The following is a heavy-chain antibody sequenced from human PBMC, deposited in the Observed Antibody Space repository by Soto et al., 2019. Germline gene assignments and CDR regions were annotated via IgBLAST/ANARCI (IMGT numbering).Heavy chain of an antibody. CDR2: IIPIFGTA. Sequence: GASVKVSCKASGGTFSSYAISWVRQAPGQGLEWMGGIIPIFGTANYAQKFQGRVTITADESTSTAYMELSSLRSEDTAVYYCARGGRYCSGGSCHFDYWGQGTLVTVSS. J-gene: IGHJ4*02. CDR1: GGTFSSYA. V-gene: IGHV1-69*13. D-gene: IGHD2-15*01. CDR3: ARGGRYCSGGSCHFDY.